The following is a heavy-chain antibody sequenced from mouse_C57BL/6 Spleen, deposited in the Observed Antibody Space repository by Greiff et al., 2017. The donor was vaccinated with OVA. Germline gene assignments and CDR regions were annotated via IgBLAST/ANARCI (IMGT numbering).Heavy chain of an antibody. V-gene: IGHV6-3*01. CDR3: TENYDYDEGFAY. J-gene: IGHJ3*01. D-gene: IGHD2-4*01. Sequence: EVQRVESGGGLVQPGGSMKLSCVASGFTFSNYWMNWVRQSPEKGLEWVAQIRLKSDNYATHYAESVKGRFTISRDDSKSSVYLQMNNLRAEDTGIYYCTENYDYDEGFAYWGQGTLVTVSA. CDR1: GFTFSNYW. CDR2: IRLKSDNYAT.